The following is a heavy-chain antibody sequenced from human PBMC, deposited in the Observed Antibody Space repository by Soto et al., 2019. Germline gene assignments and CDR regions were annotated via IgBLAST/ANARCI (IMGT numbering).Heavy chain of an antibody. CDR1: GGSFSGYY. CDR3: ARRWYYDSSGYYNAPYYFDY. D-gene: IGHD3-22*01. CDR2: INHSGST. V-gene: IGHV4-34*01. J-gene: IGHJ4*02. Sequence: SETLSLTCAVYGGSFSGYYWSWIRQPPGKGLEWIGEINHSGSTNYNPSLKSRVTISVDTSKNQFSLKLSSVTAADTAVYYCARRWYYDSSGYYNAPYYFDYWGQGTLVTVYS.